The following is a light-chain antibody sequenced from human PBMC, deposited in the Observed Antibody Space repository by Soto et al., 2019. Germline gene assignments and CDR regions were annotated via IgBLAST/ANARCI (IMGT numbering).Light chain of an antibody. Sequence: EIVMTQSPATLSVSPGGGATLSGRASQSISDTLAWYQQKPGQAPRLLIYSASRGATGFPARFSGSGSGTDFTLTISSLQSEDFAVYYCQQYNNWPWTFGQGTRLEIK. CDR3: QQYNNWPWT. CDR1: QSISDT. CDR2: SAS. V-gene: IGKV3-15*01. J-gene: IGKJ5*01.